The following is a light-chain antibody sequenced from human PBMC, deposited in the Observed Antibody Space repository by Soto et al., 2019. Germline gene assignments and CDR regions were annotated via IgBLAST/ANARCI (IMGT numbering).Light chain of an antibody. CDR1: QSVSNNY. V-gene: IGKV3-20*01. J-gene: IGKJ1*01. Sequence: EIVVRQSPATLSLSPGERATLSCRASQSVSNNYLAWYQQKPGQAPRLLIYGASNRATGIPDRFSGSGSGTDFTLTISRLEPEDFAVYYCQQYGSSGTFGQGTKVDIK. CDR2: GAS. CDR3: QQYGSSGT.